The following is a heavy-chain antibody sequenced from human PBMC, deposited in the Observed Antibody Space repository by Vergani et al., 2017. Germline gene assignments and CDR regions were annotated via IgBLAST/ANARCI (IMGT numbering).Heavy chain of an antibody. J-gene: IGHJ4*02. Sequence: QVRLQESGPGLVKPSQTLSLTCTVSGGSINSHNYYWSWIRQPAGKGLEWIGRIHTSGSTNYNPSLKSRVTMSEDTAKNQFSLNLTSVTAADTAVYFCARGSCLGGSCYKPLFDYLGQGILVTVSS. CDR2: IHTSGST. V-gene: IGHV4-61*02. D-gene: IGHD2-15*01. CDR3: ARGSCLGGSCYKPLFDY. CDR1: GGSINSHNYY.